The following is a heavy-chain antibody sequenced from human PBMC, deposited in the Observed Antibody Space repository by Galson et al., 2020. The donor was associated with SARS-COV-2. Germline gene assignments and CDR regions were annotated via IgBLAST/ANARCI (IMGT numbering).Heavy chain of an antibody. D-gene: IGHD2-21*01. V-gene: IGHV3-23*01. CDR2: ISGSGGST. J-gene: IGHJ6*02. CDR1: GFTFSSYA. Sequence: GESLKISCAASGFTFSSYAMSWVRQAPGKGLEWVSAISGSGGSTYYADSVKGRFTISRDNSKNTLYLQMNSLRAEDTAVYYCAKDRRFLPYYYYGMDVWGQGTTVTVSS. CDR3: AKDRRFLPYYYYGMDV.